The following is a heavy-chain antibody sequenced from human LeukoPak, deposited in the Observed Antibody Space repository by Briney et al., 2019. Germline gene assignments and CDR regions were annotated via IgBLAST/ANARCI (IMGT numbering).Heavy chain of an antibody. D-gene: IGHD6-19*01. Sequence: RGSLRLSCAGSGFTFSTYTMSWVRQAPGKGLEWVSAITGSGAGTYYADSVKGRFTTSRDNSKNTVYLQMNSLRAEDTAVYYCAKDRVPDSGWDIDYWGQGTPVTVSS. CDR2: ITGSGAGT. V-gene: IGHV3-23*01. J-gene: IGHJ4*02. CDR1: GFTFSTYT. CDR3: AKDRVPDSGWDIDY.